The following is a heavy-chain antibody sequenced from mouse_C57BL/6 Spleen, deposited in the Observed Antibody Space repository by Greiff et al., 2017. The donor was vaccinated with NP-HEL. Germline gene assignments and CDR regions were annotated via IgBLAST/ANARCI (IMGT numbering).Heavy chain of an antibody. CDR2: IDPSDSYT. Sequence: QVQLQQPGAELVMPGASVKLSCKASGYTFTSYWMHWVKQRPGQGLEWIGEIDPSDSYTNYNQKFKGKSTLTVDKSSSTAYMQLSSLTSEDSAVYYCARRNDSMEYWGQGTSVTVAS. CDR1: GYTFTSYW. V-gene: IGHV1-69*01. CDR3: ARRNDSMEY. D-gene: IGHD2-4*01. J-gene: IGHJ4*01.